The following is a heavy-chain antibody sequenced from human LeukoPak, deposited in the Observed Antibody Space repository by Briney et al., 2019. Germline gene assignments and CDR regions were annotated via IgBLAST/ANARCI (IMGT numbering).Heavy chain of an antibody. CDR2: IYYSGST. Sequence: SETLSLTCTVSDGSISSYYWSWIRQPPGKGLEWIGYIYYSGSTNYNPSLKSRVTISVDTSKNQFSLKLSSVTAADTAVYYCTRGGIRYFDWLFDYWGHGTLVTVSS. V-gene: IGHV4-59*01. CDR3: TRGGIRYFDWLFDY. D-gene: IGHD3-9*01. CDR1: DGSISSYY. J-gene: IGHJ4*01.